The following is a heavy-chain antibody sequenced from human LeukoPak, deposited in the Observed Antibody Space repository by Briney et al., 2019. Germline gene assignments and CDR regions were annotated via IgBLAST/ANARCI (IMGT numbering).Heavy chain of an antibody. CDR2: IYSCGST. V-gene: IGHV3-66*03. J-gene: IGHJ4*02. CDR3: ARWGSGGLTLDY. CDR1: GFTVSRNY. Sequence: GGSLRLSCAASGFTVSRNYMSWVRQAPGKGLEWVSVIYSCGSTYYADSVKGRFTISKDNSRNTLNLQMDSLRAEDTAVYYCARWGSGGLTLDYWGQGTLVTVSS. D-gene: IGHD3-10*01.